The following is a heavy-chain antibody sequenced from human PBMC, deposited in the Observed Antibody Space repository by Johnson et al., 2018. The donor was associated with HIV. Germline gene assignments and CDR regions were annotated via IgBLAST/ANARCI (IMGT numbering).Heavy chain of an antibody. V-gene: IGHV3-9*01. J-gene: IGHJ3*02. Sequence: VQLVESGGGLVQPGRSLRLSCAASGFTFDDYAMHWVRQDPGQGLEWVSGISWNSGSICYADSVKGRFTISRDTSKITLYLQMNSLRAEDTALYYCAKERPRGWELQGGAFDIWGQGTMVTVSS. CDR2: ISWNSGSI. CDR1: GFTFDDYA. CDR3: AKERPRGWELQGGAFDI. D-gene: IGHD1-26*01.